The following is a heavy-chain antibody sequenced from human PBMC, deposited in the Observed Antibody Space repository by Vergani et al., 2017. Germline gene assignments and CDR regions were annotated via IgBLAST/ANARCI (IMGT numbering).Heavy chain of an antibody. V-gene: IGHV4-59*01. CDR3: ARDIGYCSSTSCPLAYYYGMDV. Sequence: QVQLQESGPGLVKPSETLSLTCTVSGGSISSYYWSWIRQPPGEGLEWVGYIYYSGSTNYNPSLKSRVTISVDTSKNQFSLKLSSVTAADTAVYYCARDIGYCSSTSCPLAYYYGMDVWGQGTTVTVSS. CDR1: GGSISSYY. D-gene: IGHD2-2*03. CDR2: IYYSGST. J-gene: IGHJ6*02.